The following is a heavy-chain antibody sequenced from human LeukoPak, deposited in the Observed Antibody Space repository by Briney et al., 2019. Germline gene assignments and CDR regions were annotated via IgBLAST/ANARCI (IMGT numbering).Heavy chain of an antibody. CDR1: GGTFSSYA. CDR2: IIPIFGTA. Sequence: GSSVKVSCKASGGTFSSYAISWVRQAPGQGLEWMGGIIPIFGTANYAQKFQGRVTITTDESTSTAYMELSSLRSEDTAVYYCARESYDFWSGYSQPDYMDVWGKGTTVTVSS. D-gene: IGHD3-3*01. V-gene: IGHV1-69*05. CDR3: ARESYDFWSGYSQPDYMDV. J-gene: IGHJ6*03.